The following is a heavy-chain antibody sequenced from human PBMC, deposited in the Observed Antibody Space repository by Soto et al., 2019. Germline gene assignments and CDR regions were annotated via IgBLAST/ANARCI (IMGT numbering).Heavy chain of an antibody. Sequence: LLVESGGGFVQPGGSLRLSCVASGFTFSHAWMDWVRQAPGKGLEWVGRIKSTSDGETTNYAASVAGRFTLSRDDSKNTLFLHVNSLKTEDTGVYYCTRRIAVAGSYYFDYWGQGTLVTVSS. CDR1: GFTFSHAW. CDR2: IKSTSDGETT. J-gene: IGHJ4*02. D-gene: IGHD6-19*01. CDR3: TRRIAVAGSYYFDY. V-gene: IGHV3-15*07.